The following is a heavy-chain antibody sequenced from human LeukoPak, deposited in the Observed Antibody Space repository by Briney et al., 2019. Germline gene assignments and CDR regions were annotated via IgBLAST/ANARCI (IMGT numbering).Heavy chain of an antibody. V-gene: IGHV3-7*01. Sequence: GGSLRLSCAASGFSFSNYWMSWVRQAPGKGLEWVATIREDGSEKYYVDSVKGRFTISRDNAKKSLYLQMNSLRAEDTALYYCADVLDWSYWGQGTLVTVSS. CDR3: ADVLDWSY. CDR2: IREDGSEK. CDR1: GFSFSNYW. D-gene: IGHD3/OR15-3a*01. J-gene: IGHJ4*02.